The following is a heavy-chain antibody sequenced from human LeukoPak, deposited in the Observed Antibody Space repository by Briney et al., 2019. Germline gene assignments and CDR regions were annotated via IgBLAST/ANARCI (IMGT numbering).Heavy chain of an antibody. V-gene: IGHV3-23*01. CDR1: GFTFDDYG. J-gene: IGHJ5*02. D-gene: IGHD6-19*01. CDR2: ISGSGGST. CDR3: AKRYSSGWYNWFDP. Sequence: GGSLRLSCAASGFTFDDYGMSWVRQAPGKGLEWVSGISGSGGSTYYADSVKGQFTISRDNSKNTLYLQMNSLRAEDTAVYYCAKRYSSGWYNWFDPWGQGTLVTVSS.